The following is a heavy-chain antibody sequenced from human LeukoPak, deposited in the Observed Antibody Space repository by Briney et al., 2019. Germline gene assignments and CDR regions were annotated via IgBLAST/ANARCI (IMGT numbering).Heavy chain of an antibody. D-gene: IGHD1-26*01. CDR2: ISGSGGTT. V-gene: IGHV3-23*01. J-gene: IGHJ4*02. CDR1: GFSFSNFA. CDR3: AKDPLV. Sequence: GGSLRLSCTASGFSFSNFAMSWVRQAPGKGLEWVSVISGSGGTTHYADSVKGRFTISRDNSKNTLYLQMNSLRAEDTAVYYCAKDPLVWGQGTLVTVSS.